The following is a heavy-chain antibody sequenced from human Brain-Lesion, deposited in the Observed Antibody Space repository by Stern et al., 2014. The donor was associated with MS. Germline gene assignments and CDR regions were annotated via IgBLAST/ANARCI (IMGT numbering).Heavy chain of an antibody. Sequence: VQLVQSGAEVKKPGASVKVSCKTYGYIFTGYYIHWVRQAPGQGLEWMAWINPNTGGTKYVQKFQGRITMSRDSSISTAYVELSSLTSDDTAVYYCARYQRGITIFGVVTDYYYLGMDVWGQGTTVTVSS. V-gene: IGHV1-2*02. CDR2: INPNTGGT. J-gene: IGHJ6*02. CDR3: ARYQRGITIFGVVTDYYYLGMDV. CDR1: GYIFTGYY. D-gene: IGHD3-3*01.